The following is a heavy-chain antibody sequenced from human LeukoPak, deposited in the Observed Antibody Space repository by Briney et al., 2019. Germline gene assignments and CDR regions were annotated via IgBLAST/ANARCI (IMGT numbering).Heavy chain of an antibody. D-gene: IGHD6-13*01. Sequence: PSETLSLTCTVYGGSISSYYWSWIRQPAGKGLEGIGRIYTSGSTNYNTYLKSRVTMSVDTSKNQFSLKLSSVTAADTAVYYCVRDWPIAAAGKAKNFDLWGRGTLVTVSS. V-gene: IGHV4-4*07. J-gene: IGHJ2*01. CDR3: VRDWPIAAAGKAKNFDL. CDR1: GGSISSYY. CDR2: IYTSGST.